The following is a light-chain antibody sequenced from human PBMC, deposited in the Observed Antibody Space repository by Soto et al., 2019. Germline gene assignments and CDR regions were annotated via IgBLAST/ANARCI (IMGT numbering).Light chain of an antibody. Sequence: QSALTQPASVSGSPGQSITISCTGTSSDDGGYNYVSWYQQHPGKAPKLMIYDVSNRPSWVSNRFSGSKSGNTASLTISGLQADDEADYYCSSYTSSSPLEGVFVGGTKLTVL. CDR1: SSDDGGYNY. CDR2: DVS. V-gene: IGLV2-14*01. J-gene: IGLJ2*01. CDR3: SSYTSSSPLEGV.